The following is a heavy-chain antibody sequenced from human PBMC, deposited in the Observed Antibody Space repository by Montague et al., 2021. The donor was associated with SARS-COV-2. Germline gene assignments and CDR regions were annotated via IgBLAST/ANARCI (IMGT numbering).Heavy chain of an antibody. CDR3: ARYGGYFEH. D-gene: IGHD3-16*01. CDR2: IYYDGST. CDR1: GGSIKSYY. J-gene: IGHJ4*02. Sequence: SETLSLTCTVSGGSIKSYYCSWIRLPPGKGMEWIGFIYYDGSTNYNPSPKSRVTMSVDSSKNQFSLRLSSVTAADTAVYYCARYGGYFEHWGQGTLVTVSS. V-gene: IGHV4-59*03.